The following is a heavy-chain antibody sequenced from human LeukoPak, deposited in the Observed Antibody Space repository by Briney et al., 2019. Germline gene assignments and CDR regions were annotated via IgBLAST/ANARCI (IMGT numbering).Heavy chain of an antibody. Sequence: ASVRVSCKGSGYTFSGHYMYWVRQAPGQGLEWMGWINPNNGDTSYAQNFQGRVTMTRATSTSTAYTELSRLRSDDTAVYYCARDEYSNLSGRFDPWGQGTLVTVSS. CDR2: INPNNGDT. V-gene: IGHV1-2*02. D-gene: IGHD6-6*01. CDR3: ARDEYSNLSGRFDP. CDR1: GYTFSGHY. J-gene: IGHJ5*02.